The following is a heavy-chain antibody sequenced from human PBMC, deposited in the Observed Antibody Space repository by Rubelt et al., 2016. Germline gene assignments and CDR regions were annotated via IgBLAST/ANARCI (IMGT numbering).Heavy chain of an antibody. CDR2: IYAGGSI. D-gene: IGHD1-14*01. CDR1: EFTFSTYA. Sequence: GSGGGLVQPGGSLRLSCVPSEFTFSTYAMNWVRQAPGKGLEWVSVIYAGGSIFYADSVKGRFTISRDNSRNTLSLQMDSLRAEDTAVYFCASFRKAVGDAFDIWGRGTLVTVSS. CDR3: ASFRKAVGDAFDI. V-gene: IGHV3-23*03. J-gene: IGHJ3*02.